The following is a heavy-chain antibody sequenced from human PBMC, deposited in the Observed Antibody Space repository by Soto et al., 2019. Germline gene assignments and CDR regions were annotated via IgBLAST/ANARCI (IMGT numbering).Heavy chain of an antibody. Sequence: GGSLRLSCAASGFTFSSYDMHWVRQATGKGLEWVSAIGTAGDTYYPGSVKGRFTISRENAKNSLYLQMNSLRAEDTAVYYCARDGGYCSSTSCQGVYYYGMDVWGQGTTVTVSS. CDR3: ARDGGYCSSTSCQGVYYYGMDV. J-gene: IGHJ6*02. V-gene: IGHV3-13*01. CDR2: IGTAGDT. D-gene: IGHD2-2*01. CDR1: GFTFSSYD.